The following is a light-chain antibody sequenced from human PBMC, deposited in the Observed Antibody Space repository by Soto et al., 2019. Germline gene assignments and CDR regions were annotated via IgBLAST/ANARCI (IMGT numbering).Light chain of an antibody. Sequence: DIQMTQSPSTLSASVGDRVTITCRASHSIFPWLAWYQQKPGKAPKLLIYKASNLESGVPSRFTGSGSGTEFTLTISSLQPDDFATYYCQQSNRYPVTFGQGTRLEIK. CDR2: KAS. CDR3: QQSNRYPVT. V-gene: IGKV1-5*03. CDR1: HSIFPW. J-gene: IGKJ5*01.